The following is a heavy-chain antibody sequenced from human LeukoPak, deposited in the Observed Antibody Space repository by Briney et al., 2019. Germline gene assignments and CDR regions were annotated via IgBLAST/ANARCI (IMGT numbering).Heavy chain of an antibody. Sequence: ASVKVSCKASGYTFTGYYMHWVRQAPGQGLEWMGWINPNSGGTNYAQKFQGRVTMTRDTSISTAYMELSRLRSDDTAVYYCARGASSRRYSWNSNRVLSYWGQGTLVTVSS. CDR3: ARGASSRRYSWNSNRVLSY. CDR2: INPNSGGT. V-gene: IGHV1-2*02. J-gene: IGHJ4*02. CDR1: GYTFTGYY. D-gene: IGHD1-7*01.